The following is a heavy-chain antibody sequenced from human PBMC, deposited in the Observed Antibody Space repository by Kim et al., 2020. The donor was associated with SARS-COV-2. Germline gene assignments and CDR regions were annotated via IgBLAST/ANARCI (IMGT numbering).Heavy chain of an antibody. CDR2: INHSGST. V-gene: IGHV4-34*01. CDR3: ARGRGPGYGSGSPGFDY. D-gene: IGHD3-10*01. Sequence: SETLSLTCAVYGGSFSGYYWSWIRQPPGKGLEWIGEINHSGSTNYNPSLKSRVTISVDTSKNQFSLKLSSVTAADTAVYYCARGRGPGYGSGSPGFDYWG. CDR1: GGSFSGYY. J-gene: IGHJ4*01.